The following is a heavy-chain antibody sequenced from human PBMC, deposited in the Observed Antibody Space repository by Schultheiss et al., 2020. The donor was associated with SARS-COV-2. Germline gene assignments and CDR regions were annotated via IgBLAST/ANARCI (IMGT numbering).Heavy chain of an antibody. Sequence: SETLSLTCAVSGVSISSGGYSWSWIRQPPGKGLEWIGYIYHGGSTYYNPSLKSRVTMSVDRSKNQLSLKLSSVTAADTAVYYCARHGYCSVGSCLARVDYWGQGTLVTVSS. J-gene: IGHJ4*02. V-gene: IGHV4-30-2*01. CDR1: GVSISSGGYS. D-gene: IGHD2-15*01. CDR2: IYHGGST. CDR3: ARHGYCSVGSCLARVDY.